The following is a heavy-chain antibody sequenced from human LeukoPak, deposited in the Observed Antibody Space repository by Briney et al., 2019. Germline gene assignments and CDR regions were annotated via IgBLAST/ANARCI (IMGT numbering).Heavy chain of an antibody. V-gene: IGHV4-34*01. CDR3: ARAPVELLLSSSAFDI. CDR2: INHSGST. Sequence: SETLSLTCAVYGGSFSGYYWSWIRQPPGKGLEWIGEINHSGSTNYNPSLKSRVTISVDTSKNQFSPKLTSVTAADTAVYYCARAPVELLLSSSAFDIWGHGKMVTVSS. J-gene: IGHJ3*02. D-gene: IGHD3-3*01. CDR1: GGSFSGYY.